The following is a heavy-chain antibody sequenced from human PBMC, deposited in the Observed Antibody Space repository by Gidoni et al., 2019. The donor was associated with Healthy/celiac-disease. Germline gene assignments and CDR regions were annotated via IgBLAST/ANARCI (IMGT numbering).Heavy chain of an antibody. D-gene: IGHD3-9*01. J-gene: IGHJ5*02. CDR1: GFTFSSYW. V-gene: IGHV3-7*03. CDR2: IKQDGSEK. Sequence: EVQLVESGGGLVQPGGSLRLSCAASGFTFSSYWMSWVRQAPGKGLEWVANIKQDGSEKYYVDSVKGRFTISRDNAKNSLYLQMNSLRAEDTAVYYCARVDYDILTGYLPEEAWFDPWGQGTLVTVSS. CDR3: ARVDYDILTGYLPEEAWFDP.